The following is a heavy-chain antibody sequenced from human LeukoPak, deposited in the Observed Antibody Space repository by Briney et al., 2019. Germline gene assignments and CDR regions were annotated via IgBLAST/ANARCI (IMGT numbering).Heavy chain of an antibody. CDR2: IYYSGST. CDR1: GGSISSGDYY. J-gene: IGHJ4*02. V-gene: IGHV4-30-4*08. CDR3: ARLFLGELYFDY. Sequence: PSETLSLTCTVSGGSISSGDYYWSWIRQPPGKGLEWIGYIYYSGSTYYNPSLKSRVTISVDTSKNQFSLKLSSVTAADTAVYYCARLFLGELYFDYWGQGTLVTVSS. D-gene: IGHD3-16*01.